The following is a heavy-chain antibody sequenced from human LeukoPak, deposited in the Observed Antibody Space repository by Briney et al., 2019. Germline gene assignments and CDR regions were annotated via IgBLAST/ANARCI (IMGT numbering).Heavy chain of an antibody. Sequence: GGSLRLSCAASGFTFSSYEMNWVRQAPGKGLEWVSYISSSGSTIYYADSVKGRFTISRDNAKNSLYLQMNSLRAEDTAVYYCARDYPPYYYDSSGYGPGAFGIWGQGTMVTVSS. V-gene: IGHV3-48*03. CDR3: ARDYPPYYYDSSGYGPGAFGI. D-gene: IGHD3-22*01. CDR2: ISSSGSTI. J-gene: IGHJ3*02. CDR1: GFTFSSYE.